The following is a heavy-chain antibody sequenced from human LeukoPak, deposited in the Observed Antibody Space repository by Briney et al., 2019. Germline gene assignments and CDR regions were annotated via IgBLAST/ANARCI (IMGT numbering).Heavy chain of an antibody. D-gene: IGHD2/OR15-2a*01. CDR3: ARGFRRFDY. Sequence: SETLSLTCAVYGGSLSGYYWSWIRQPPGKGLEWIGEINDSGRIYYNPSLQSRVALSVDTSKNQFSLNVTSVTAADTALYYCARGFRRFDYWDQGALVTVSS. CDR2: INDSGRI. CDR1: GGSLSGYY. V-gene: IGHV4-34*01. J-gene: IGHJ4*02.